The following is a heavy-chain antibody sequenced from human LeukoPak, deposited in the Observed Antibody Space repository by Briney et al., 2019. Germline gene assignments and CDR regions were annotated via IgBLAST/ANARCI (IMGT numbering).Heavy chain of an antibody. CDR1: GFTFSSYE. Sequence: GSLSLSCAASGFTFSSYEMNWVRQAPGKGLEWVSYTSSSGSTIYYADSVKGRFTISRDNAKNSLYLQMNSLRAEDTAVYYCARAAAIAAFDIWGQGTMVTVSS. CDR2: TSSSGSTI. D-gene: IGHD2-2*01. V-gene: IGHV3-48*03. J-gene: IGHJ3*02. CDR3: ARAAAIAAFDI.